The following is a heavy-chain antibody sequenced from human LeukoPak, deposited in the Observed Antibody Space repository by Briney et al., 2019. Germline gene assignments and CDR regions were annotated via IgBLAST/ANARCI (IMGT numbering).Heavy chain of an antibody. CDR1: GFTFSNNG. J-gene: IGHJ5*01. CDR3: AKGGIYNWFDS. V-gene: IGHV3-23*01. CDR2: ISGSGGTT. D-gene: IGHD3-16*01. Sequence: PGGSLRLSCAASGFTFSNNGMSWVRQAPGKGLEWVSGISGSGGTTYYADSVKGRFTISRDNSKNTLYLQMNSLRAEDTAAYFCAKGGIYNWFDSWGQGTLVTVSS.